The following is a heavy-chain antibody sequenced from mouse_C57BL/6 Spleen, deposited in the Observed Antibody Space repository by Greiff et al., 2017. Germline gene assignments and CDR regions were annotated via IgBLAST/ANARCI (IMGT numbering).Heavy chain of an antibody. Sequence: VQLQQSGAELVKPGASVKLSCTASGFNIKDYYMHWVKQRTEQGLEWIGRIDPEDGETKYAPKFQGKATITADTSSNTAYLQLSSQTSEDAAVYYCARNRLYGYEDYFAYWGQGTTLTVSS. CDR3: ARNRLYGYEDYFAY. D-gene: IGHD2-2*01. J-gene: IGHJ2*01. CDR1: GFNIKDYY. V-gene: IGHV14-2*01. CDR2: IDPEDGET.